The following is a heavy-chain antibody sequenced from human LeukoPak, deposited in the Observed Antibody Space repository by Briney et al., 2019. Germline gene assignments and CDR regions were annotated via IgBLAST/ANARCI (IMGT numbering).Heavy chain of an antibody. CDR1: GGSFSGYY. CDR3: ARGLSPYYYYYMDV. Sequence: PSETLSLTRAVYGGSFSGYYWSWIRQPPGKGLEWIGEINHSGSTNYNPSLKSRVTISVDTSKNQLSLKLSSVTAADTAVYYCARGLSPYYYYYMDVWGKGTTVTVSS. V-gene: IGHV4-34*01. J-gene: IGHJ6*03. D-gene: IGHD3-16*02. CDR2: INHSGST.